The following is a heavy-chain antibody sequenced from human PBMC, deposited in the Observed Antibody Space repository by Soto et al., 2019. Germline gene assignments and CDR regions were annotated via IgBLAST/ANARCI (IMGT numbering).Heavy chain of an antibody. V-gene: IGHV3-48*01. CDR1: GFPFSSYS. CDR3: ARAFNWNYGYFDY. Sequence: EVQLVESGGGLVQPGGSLRLSCAASGFPFSSYSMNWVRQAPGKGLEWVSYISVSSSMIYYADSVKGRFTISRDNAKNSLYLQMNSLRAKDTAVYYCARAFNWNYGYFDYWGQGTLVTVSS. J-gene: IGHJ4*02. D-gene: IGHD1-7*01. CDR2: ISVSSSMI.